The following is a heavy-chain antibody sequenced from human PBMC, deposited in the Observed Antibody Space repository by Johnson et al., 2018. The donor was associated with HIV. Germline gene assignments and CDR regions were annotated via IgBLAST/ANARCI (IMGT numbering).Heavy chain of an antibody. Sequence: QVQLVESGGDLVKAGGSLRLSCAASGSTFSDYYMSWIRQAPGKGLEWVSYISGSGGTIYYADSVKGRFTISRDNAMNSVYLQMNSLRAEDTAVYYCARAGVVDSYGSKGGAFDIWGQGTMVTVSS. D-gene: IGHD4/OR15-4a*01. CDR2: ISGSGGTI. CDR3: ARAGVVDSYGSKGGAFDI. CDR1: GSTFSDYY. J-gene: IGHJ3*02. V-gene: IGHV3-11*04.